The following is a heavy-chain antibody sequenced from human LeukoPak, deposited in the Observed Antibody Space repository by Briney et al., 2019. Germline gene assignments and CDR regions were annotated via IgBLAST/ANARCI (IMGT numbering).Heavy chain of an antibody. CDR2: IWHDGSNK. Sequence: GRSLRLSCAVSGFTFSSYAMHWVRQAPGKGLEWEAVIWHDGSNKYYADTVKGRFTISRDNSSDTLYSQLNSLRAEDTAVYYCARDPGRSYFDSSGSIDVFDVWGQGTRVTVSS. J-gene: IGHJ3*01. V-gene: IGHV3-33*01. CDR1: GFTFSSYA. D-gene: IGHD3-22*01. CDR3: ARDPGRSYFDSSGSIDVFDV.